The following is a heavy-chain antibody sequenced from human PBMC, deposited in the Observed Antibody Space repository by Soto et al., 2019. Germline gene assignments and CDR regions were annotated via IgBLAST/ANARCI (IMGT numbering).Heavy chain of an antibody. CDR1: GGTFSSYA. J-gene: IGHJ6*02. V-gene: IGHV1-69*06. CDR2: SIPIFGTA. D-gene: IGHD6-19*01. Sequence: HVQLVQSGAQLKKPGSSVKVSCKASGGTFSSYAISWVRQTPAQGLEWMGGSIPIFGTANYAQKFQGRVTITADKSTRTAYMELSSLRSEDTAVYYCASLAVAAPWWYYGMDVWGQGTTVTVCS. CDR3: ASLAVAAPWWYYGMDV.